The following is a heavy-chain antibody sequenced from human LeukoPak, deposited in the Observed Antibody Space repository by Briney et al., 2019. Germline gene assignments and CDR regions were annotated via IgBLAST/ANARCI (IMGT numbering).Heavy chain of an antibody. D-gene: IGHD3-10*01. CDR1: GYSITSYW. Sequence: GEFLQICCNCSGYSITSYWIGWVRQMPGKRLEWMEVIYPGDSDTSYSPSFQGQVTISGDKSISTAYLQWSSLKASDTAMYYCARTHYYGSGSSNAFDIWGQGTMVTVSS. CDR2: IYPGDSDT. CDR3: ARTHYYGSGSSNAFDI. V-gene: IGHV5-51*01. J-gene: IGHJ3*02.